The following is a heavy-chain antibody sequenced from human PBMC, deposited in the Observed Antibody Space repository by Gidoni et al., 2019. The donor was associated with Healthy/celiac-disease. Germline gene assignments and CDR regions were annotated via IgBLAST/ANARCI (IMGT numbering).Heavy chain of an antibody. CDR1: GFTFSSYA. Sequence: EVQLLESGGGLVQPGWSLRLSCAASGFTFSSYAMSWVRQAPGKGLEWVSAISGSGGSTYYADYVKGRFTISRDNSKNTLYLQMNSLRAEDTAVYYCAYLWGAGSPFDYWGQGTLVTVSS. CDR2: ISGSGGST. J-gene: IGHJ4*02. D-gene: IGHD1-26*01. V-gene: IGHV3-23*01. CDR3: AYLWGAGSPFDY.